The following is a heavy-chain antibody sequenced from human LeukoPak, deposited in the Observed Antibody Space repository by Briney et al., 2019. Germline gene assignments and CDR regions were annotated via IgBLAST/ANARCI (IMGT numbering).Heavy chain of an antibody. CDR3: ARDRRYNWNYVSDY. Sequence: ASVKVSCKASGYTFTSYGISWVRQAPGQGLEWVGWISAYNGNTNYAQKLQGRVTMTTDTSTSTAYMELRGLRSDDTAVYYCARDRRYNWNYVSDYWGQGTLVTVSS. CDR2: ISAYNGNT. J-gene: IGHJ4*02. D-gene: IGHD1-7*01. CDR1: GYTFTSYG. V-gene: IGHV1-18*01.